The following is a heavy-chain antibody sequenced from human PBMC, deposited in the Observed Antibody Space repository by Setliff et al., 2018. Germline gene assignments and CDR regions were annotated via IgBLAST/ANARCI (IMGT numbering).Heavy chain of an antibody. J-gene: IGHJ1*01. Sequence: NPSETLSLTCAASGGTFSDYYWTWIRQPPGKGLEWIGEINHSGSTNYNPSLKSRVTISVDTSKNHVSLKLSSVTAADTSVYYCARHKTGAVGTGEHFQHWGQGTLVTVS. CDR3: ARHKTGAVGTGEHFQH. D-gene: IGHD6-19*01. V-gene: IGHV4-34*01. CDR1: GGTFSDYY. CDR2: INHSGST.